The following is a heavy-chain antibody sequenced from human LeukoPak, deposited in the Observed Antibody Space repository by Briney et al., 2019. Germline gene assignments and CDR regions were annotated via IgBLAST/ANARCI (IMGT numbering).Heavy chain of an antibody. D-gene: IGHD3-16*01. CDR1: GFSFSNYS. J-gene: IGHJ5*02. V-gene: IGHV3-21*01. CDR2: ISSSSTYI. CDR3: ARGVGLGGWFDP. Sequence: GGSLRLSCAASGFSFSNYSMNWVRQAPGKGLEWVSSISSSSTYIYYADSVKGRFTISRDNAENSLYLQMNSLRAEDTAVYYCARGVGLGGWFDPWGQGTLVTVSS.